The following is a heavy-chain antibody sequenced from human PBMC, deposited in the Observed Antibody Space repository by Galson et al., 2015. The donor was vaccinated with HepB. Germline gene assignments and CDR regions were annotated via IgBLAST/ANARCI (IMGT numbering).Heavy chain of an antibody. CDR3: ARDPPYCSGGSCSDAFDI. J-gene: IGHJ3*02. CDR1: AYTFSSYA. D-gene: IGHD2-15*01. V-gene: IGHV1-69*13. Sequence: SVKVSCKASAYTFSSYAISWVRQAPGQGLEWMGGIIPIFGTANYAQKLQGRVTITADESTSTAYMELSSLRSEDTAVYYCARDPPYCSGGSCSDAFDIWGQGTMVTVSS. CDR2: IIPIFGTA.